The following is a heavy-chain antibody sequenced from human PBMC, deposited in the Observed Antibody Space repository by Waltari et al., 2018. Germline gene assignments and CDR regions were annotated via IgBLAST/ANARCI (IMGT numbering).Heavy chain of an antibody. D-gene: IGHD4-17*01. CDR3: ARHGPTTAIDNWFDS. CDR2: LYFLRST. CDR1: GGSINSSTYF. J-gene: IGHJ5*01. V-gene: IGHV4-39*01. Sequence: QLQLQESGPRLVKVSETLSLTCTVSGGSINSSTYFWGWIRQPPGRGLEWIGSLYFLRSTFYNASLKGRVTLSVDTSKNQFALNLTAVTFADTAVYYCARHGPTTAIDNWFDSWGQGTLVTVSS.